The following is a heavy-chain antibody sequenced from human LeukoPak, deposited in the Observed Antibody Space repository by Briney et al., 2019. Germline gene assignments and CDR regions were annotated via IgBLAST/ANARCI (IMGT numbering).Heavy chain of an antibody. D-gene: IGHD6-19*01. V-gene: IGHV3-30*18. CDR3: VKDGDDSGWNYFDY. CDR2: ISYDGRNK. J-gene: IGHJ4*02. CDR1: AFPFSTHG. Sequence: SMTPSWLVYAFPFSTHGMDCVRPPQDNGLEWEAAISYDGRNKYYADSVKGRFTISRDNSQNTLSLQMNSLRAEDTAVYYCVKDGDDSGWNYFDYWGQGTLVTVSS.